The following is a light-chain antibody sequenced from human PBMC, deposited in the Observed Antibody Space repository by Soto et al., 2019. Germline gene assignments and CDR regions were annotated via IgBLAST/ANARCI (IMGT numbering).Light chain of an antibody. V-gene: IGKV1-39*01. Sequence: DIQMTQSPSSLSASVGDRVTITCRASQSISSYLNWYQQKPGKAPNLLIYSASKLHSAVPSRFSGSGSGTDFTLNISSLQPEDFATYYCQQSSSNPLTFGGGTRV. J-gene: IGKJ4*01. CDR3: QQSSSNPLT. CDR1: QSISSY. CDR2: SAS.